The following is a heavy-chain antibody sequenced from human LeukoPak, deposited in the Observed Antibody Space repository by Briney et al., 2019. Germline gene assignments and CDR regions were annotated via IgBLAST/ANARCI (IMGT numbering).Heavy chain of an antibody. CDR2: ISYDGSNK. J-gene: IGHJ4*02. CDR1: GFTFSSYG. Sequence: SGGSLRLSCAASGFTFSSYGMHWVRQAPGKGLEWVAVISYDGSNKYYADSVKGRFTISRDNSKNTLYLQMNSLRAEDTAVYYCAKDQDGSYFHWGQGTLVTVSS. CDR3: AKDQDGSYFH. V-gene: IGHV3-30*18. D-gene: IGHD1-26*01.